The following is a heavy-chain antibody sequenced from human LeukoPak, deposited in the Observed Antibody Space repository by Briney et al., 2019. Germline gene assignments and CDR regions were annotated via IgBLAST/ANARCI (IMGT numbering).Heavy chain of an antibody. Sequence: SETLSLTCTVSGGSISSGGYYWSWIRQPPGKGLEWIGYIYYSGSTNYNPSLKSRVTISVDTSKNQFSLKLSSVTAADTAVYYCARVFSSGPIYYFDYWGQGTLVTVSS. V-gene: IGHV4-61*08. J-gene: IGHJ4*02. CDR1: GGSISSGGYY. CDR2: IYYSGST. CDR3: ARVFSSGPIYYFDY. D-gene: IGHD6-19*01.